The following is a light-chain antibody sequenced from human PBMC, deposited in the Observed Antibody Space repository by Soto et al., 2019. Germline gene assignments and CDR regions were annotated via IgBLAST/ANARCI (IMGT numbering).Light chain of an antibody. Sequence: QSVVTQPPSVSGAPGQRVTISCTGSSSNIGAPYDVHWYQQVPGTAPKLLIYGNNNRPSGVPDRFSGSKSGTSASLAITGLQAKDEADYYCQSYDNRLSGSVFGGGTKLTVL. V-gene: IGLV1-40*01. J-gene: IGLJ2*01. CDR3: QSYDNRLSGSV. CDR2: GNN. CDR1: SSNIGAPYD.